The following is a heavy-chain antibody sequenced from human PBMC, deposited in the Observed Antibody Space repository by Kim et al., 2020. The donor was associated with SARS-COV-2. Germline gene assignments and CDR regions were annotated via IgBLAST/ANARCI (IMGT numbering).Heavy chain of an antibody. V-gene: IGHV3-23*01. CDR3: AKMAGLILAQYYFDY. CDR2: TSDDGVAT. Sequence: GGSPRLSCAASGFTFSSYAMNWVRQAPGKGLEWVSGTSDDGVATYYADSMKGRFTISRDNSRNTLYLQMNSLRAEDTAIYYCAKMAGLILAQYYFDYWG. CDR1: GFTFSSYA. J-gene: IGHJ4*01. D-gene: IGHD3-10*01.